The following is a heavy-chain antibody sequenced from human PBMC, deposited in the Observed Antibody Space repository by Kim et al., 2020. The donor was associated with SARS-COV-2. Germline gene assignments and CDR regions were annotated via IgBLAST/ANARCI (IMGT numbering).Heavy chain of an antibody. CDR1: GGSISSYY. D-gene: IGHD3-10*01. Sequence: SETLSLTCTVSGGSISSYYWSWIRQPPGKGLEWVGYIYYSGSTTYNPSLKSRVTISVDTSKIQFSLKLSSVTAADTAVYYCASLHPRVRTQRGNYYYGMDVWGQGTTVTVSS. CDR3: ASLHPRVRTQRGNYYYGMDV. CDR2: IYYSGST. V-gene: IGHV4-59*01. J-gene: IGHJ6*02.